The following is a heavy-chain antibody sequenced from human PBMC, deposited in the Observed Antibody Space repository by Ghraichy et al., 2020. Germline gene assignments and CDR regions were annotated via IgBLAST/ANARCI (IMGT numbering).Heavy chain of an antibody. D-gene: IGHD3-22*01. Sequence: GGSLRLSCAASGFTFSSYSMNWVRQAPGKGLEWVSYISSSSSTIYYADSVKGRFTISRDNAKNSLYLQMNSLRAEDTDVYYCARDLQPGIVVVITIGYWGQGTLVTVSS. CDR1: GFTFSSYS. J-gene: IGHJ1*01. CDR2: ISSSSSTI. V-gene: IGHV3-48*04. CDR3: ARDLQPGIVVVITIGY.